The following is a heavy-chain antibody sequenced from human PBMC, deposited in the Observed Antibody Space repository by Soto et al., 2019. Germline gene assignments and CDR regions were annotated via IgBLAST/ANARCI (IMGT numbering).Heavy chain of an antibody. V-gene: IGHV1-8*01. CDR3: AIWFGELLFLGWFDP. Sequence: QVQLVQSGAEVKKPGASVKVSCKASGYTFTSFDINWVRQATGQGLEWMGWMNPNSGNTGYAQKFQGRVTMTRNTSISTAYMELSSLRSEDTAVYYCAIWFGELLFLGWFDPWGQGTLVTVSS. CDR1: GYTFTSFD. J-gene: IGHJ5*02. CDR2: MNPNSGNT. D-gene: IGHD3-10*01.